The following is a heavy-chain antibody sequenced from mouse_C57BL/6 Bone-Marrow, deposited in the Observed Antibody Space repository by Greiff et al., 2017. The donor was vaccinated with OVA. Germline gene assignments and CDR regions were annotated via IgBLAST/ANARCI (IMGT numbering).Heavy chain of an antibody. CDR3: ARSLDYYGSSGAMDY. V-gene: IGHV3-8*01. CDR2: ISYSGST. Sequence: DVKLQESGPGLAKPSQTLSLTCSVTGYSITSDYWNWIRKFPGNKLEYMGYISYSGSTYYNPSLKSRISITRDTSKNQYYLQLNSVTTEDTATYYCARSLDYYGSSGAMDYWGQGTSVTVSS. J-gene: IGHJ4*01. CDR1: GYSITSDY. D-gene: IGHD1-1*01.